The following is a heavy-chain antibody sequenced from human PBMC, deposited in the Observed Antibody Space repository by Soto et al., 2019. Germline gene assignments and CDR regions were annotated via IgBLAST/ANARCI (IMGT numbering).Heavy chain of an antibody. CDR3: ARSSGVGAPSGYFSFGMDV. V-gene: IGHV5-51*01. Sequence: EVQLVQSGAEVKKPGESLQISCKGSGYSFTSYWIGWVRQMPGKGLEWMGIIYAGDSDTRYSPSFQGQVTISADKSISTAYLQWSSLKASDTAMYYCARSSGVGAPSGYFSFGMDVWGQGTTVTVSS. D-gene: IGHD1-26*01. CDR1: GYSFTSYW. J-gene: IGHJ6*02. CDR2: IYAGDSDT.